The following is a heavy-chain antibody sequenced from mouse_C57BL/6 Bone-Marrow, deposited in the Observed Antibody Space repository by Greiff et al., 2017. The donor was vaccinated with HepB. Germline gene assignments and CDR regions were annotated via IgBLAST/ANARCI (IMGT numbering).Heavy chain of an antibody. D-gene: IGHD1-1*01. V-gene: IGHV1-69*01. CDR2: IDPSDSYT. CDR1: GYTFTSYW. J-gene: IGHJ1*03. Sequence: QVQLQQPGAELVMPGASVKLSCKASGYTFTSYWMHWVKQRPGQGLEWIGEIDPSDSYTNYNQKFKGKSTLTVDKSSSTAYMQLSSLTSEDSAVYYCAREGEGVAFYWYFDVWGTGTTVTVSS. CDR3: AREGEGVAFYWYFDV.